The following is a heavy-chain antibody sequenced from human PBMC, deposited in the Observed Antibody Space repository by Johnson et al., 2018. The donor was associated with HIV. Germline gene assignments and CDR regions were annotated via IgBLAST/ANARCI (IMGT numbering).Heavy chain of an antibody. D-gene: IGHD2-21*02. J-gene: IGHJ3*02. CDR2: IRNSGGTT. Sequence: VQLVESGGGLVKPGGSLRLSCAASGFTFSSHAMSWVRQAPGKGLEWVSDIRNSGGTTFYADSVKGRFTISRDNSKNTLYLQMNSVRAEDTAIYYCAKEYCGGDCSTDAFDIWGQGTMVTVSS. V-gene: IGHV3-23*04. CDR1: GFTFSSHA. CDR3: AKEYCGGDCSTDAFDI.